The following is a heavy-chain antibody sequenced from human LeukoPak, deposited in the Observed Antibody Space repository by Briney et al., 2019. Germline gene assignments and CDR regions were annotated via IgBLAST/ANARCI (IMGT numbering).Heavy chain of an antibody. J-gene: IGHJ6*03. CDR2: IRYDGSNK. CDR3: AKDYSDYYDSSGYYYYYYYMDV. CDR1: GFTFSSYG. Sequence: TGGSLRLSCAASGFTFSSYGMHWVRQAPGKGLEWVAFIRYDGSNKYYADSVKGRFTISRDNSKNTLYLQMISMRAEDTSVYYCAKDYSDYYDSSGYYYYYYYMDVWGKGTTVTVSS. V-gene: IGHV3-30*02. D-gene: IGHD3-22*01.